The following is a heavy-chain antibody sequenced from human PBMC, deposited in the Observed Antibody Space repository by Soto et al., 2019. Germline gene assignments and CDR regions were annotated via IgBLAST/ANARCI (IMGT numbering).Heavy chain of an antibody. CDR2: IYYSGST. Sequence: QVQLQESGPGLVKPSETLSLTCTVSVSGGSVSTGVHYWSWIRQPPGKGLEWIGYIYYSGSTNYNPSLKSLVTISVDTSKNQFSLKLTSVTAADTAVYYCARGYYTSWYWFDRWGCGTLVTVSS. V-gene: IGHV4-61*08. CDR1: GGSVSTGVHY. J-gene: IGHJ2*01. CDR3: ARGYYTSWYWFDR. D-gene: IGHD6-13*01.